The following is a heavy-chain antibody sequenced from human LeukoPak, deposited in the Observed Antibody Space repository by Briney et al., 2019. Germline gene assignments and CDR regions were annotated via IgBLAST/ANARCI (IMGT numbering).Heavy chain of an antibody. Sequence: GGSLRLSCAASGFTFSSYGMHWVRQAPGKGLEWVAVISYDGSNKYYADSVKGRFTISRDNAKNSLYLQMNSLRAEDTALYYCAKDVYSSSWYGPNYFDYWGQGTLVTVSS. CDR2: ISYDGSNK. J-gene: IGHJ4*02. D-gene: IGHD6-13*01. V-gene: IGHV3-30*18. CDR1: GFTFSSYG. CDR3: AKDVYSSSWYGPNYFDY.